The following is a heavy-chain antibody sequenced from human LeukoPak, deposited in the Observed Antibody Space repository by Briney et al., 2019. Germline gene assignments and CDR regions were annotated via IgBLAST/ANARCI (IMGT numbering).Heavy chain of an antibody. CDR3: TSYPLGYCSSITCCGYSDY. CDR1: GFTFTDAW. V-gene: IGHV3-15*01. D-gene: IGHD2-2*01. CDR2: ITAETDGGTT. J-gene: IGHJ4*02. Sequence: GGSPRHSCAASGFTFTDAWMTWVRQAPGRGLEWVGRITAETDGGTTDYAAPVNGRFTISRDDSKNTLYLQMNSLTTEDTAVYYCTSYPLGYCSSITCCGYSDYWGQGTLVTVSS.